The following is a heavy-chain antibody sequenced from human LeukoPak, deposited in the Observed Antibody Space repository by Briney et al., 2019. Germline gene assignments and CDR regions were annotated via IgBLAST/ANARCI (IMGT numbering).Heavy chain of an antibody. CDR2: ISGSGGTT. CDR3: AKLPGVNCYLSLDY. Sequence: PGGSLRLSCAASGFTFSSYAMSWVRQAPGKGLEWVSAISGSGGTTYYADSVKGRFTISRDTSNNTLYLQLNSLRAEDTAVYYCAKLPGVNCYLSLDYWGQGTLVTVSS. CDR1: GFTFSSYA. D-gene: IGHD2-15*01. J-gene: IGHJ4*02. V-gene: IGHV3-23*01.